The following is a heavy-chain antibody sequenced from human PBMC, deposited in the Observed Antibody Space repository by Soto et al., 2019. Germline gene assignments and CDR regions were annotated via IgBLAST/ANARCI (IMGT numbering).Heavy chain of an antibody. CDR2: INPSGGST. CDR3: ARVRRSSGYYYGY. Sequence: GXSVKVSCTASGYTFTRYYVHWGRRAPGQGLEWMGIINPSGGSTSYAQKFQGRVTMTRDTSTSTVYMELSSLRSEDTAVYYCARVRRSSGYYYGYWGQGTPVTVSS. J-gene: IGHJ4*02. V-gene: IGHV1-46*01. CDR1: GYTFTRYY. D-gene: IGHD3-22*01.